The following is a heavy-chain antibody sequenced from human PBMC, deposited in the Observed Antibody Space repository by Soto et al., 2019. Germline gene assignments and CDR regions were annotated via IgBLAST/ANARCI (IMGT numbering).Heavy chain of an antibody. D-gene: IGHD2-21*01. Sequence: QVQLQESGPGLVKPSQTLSLTCTVSGGSISSGGYYWSWIRQHPGKGLEWIGYIYYSGSTYYNPSLKSRVTISVDTSKNQFSLKLSSVTAADTAVYYCARPTRGLYCGGDCYPIGDWYFDLWGRGTLVTVSS. J-gene: IGHJ2*01. CDR1: GGSISSGGYY. CDR2: IYYSGST. V-gene: IGHV4-31*03. CDR3: ARPTRGLYCGGDCYPIGDWYFDL.